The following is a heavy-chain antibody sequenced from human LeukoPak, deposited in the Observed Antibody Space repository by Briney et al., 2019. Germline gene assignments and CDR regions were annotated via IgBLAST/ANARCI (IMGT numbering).Heavy chain of an antibody. CDR2: ISHSGST. V-gene: IGHV4-34*01. D-gene: IGHD6-13*01. CDR3: ARGFHSRGKYYYYGMDV. Sequence: SETLSLTCAVYGGSFSGYYWSWIRQPPGKGLEWIGEISHSGSTNYNPSLKSRVTISVDTSKNQFSLKLSSVTAADTAVYYCARGFHSRGKYYYYGMDVWGQGTTVTVSS. CDR1: GGSFSGYY. J-gene: IGHJ6*02.